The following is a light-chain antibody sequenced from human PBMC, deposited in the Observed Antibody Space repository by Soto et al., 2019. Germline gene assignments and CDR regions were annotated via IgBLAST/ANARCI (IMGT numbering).Light chain of an antibody. CDR2: DVS. CDR3: SSYTSTNTSVV. CDR1: SSDVGGCNC. J-gene: IGLJ2*01. Sequence: QSALTQPASVSGSPGQSITISCTGTSSDVGGCNCVSWYQQHPGKAHKLMIYDVSNRPSGVSDRFSGTKSGNMASLTISGLQAEDEADFYCSSYTSTNTSVVFGGGTKLTVL. V-gene: IGLV2-14*03.